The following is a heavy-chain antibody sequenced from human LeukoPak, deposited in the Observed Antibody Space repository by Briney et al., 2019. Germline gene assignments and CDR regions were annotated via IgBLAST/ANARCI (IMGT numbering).Heavy chain of an antibody. CDR1: GYTFTSYY. V-gene: IGHV1-46*01. D-gene: IGHD3-10*01. Sequence: VASVKVSCKASGYTFTSYYMHWVRQAPGQGLEWMGIINPSGGSTSYAQKFQGRVTMTEGTSTGTAYMELSSLRSEDTAVYYCATDGITMVRGVIILPGEYWGQGTLVTVSS. CDR2: INPSGGST. CDR3: ATDGITMVRGVIILPGEY. J-gene: IGHJ4*02.